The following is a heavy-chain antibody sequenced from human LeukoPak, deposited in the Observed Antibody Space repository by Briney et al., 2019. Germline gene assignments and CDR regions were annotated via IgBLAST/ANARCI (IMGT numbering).Heavy chain of an antibody. CDR3: ASTTYYYDSSGYLSFYFDY. Sequence: SVKVSRKASGGTFTSYAISWVRQAPGQGLEWMGGIIPIFGTANYAQKFQGRVTITADESTSTAYMELSSLRSEDTAVYYCASTTYYYDSSGYLSFYFDYWGQGTLVTVSS. V-gene: IGHV1-69*13. CDR1: GGTFTSYA. J-gene: IGHJ4*02. CDR2: IIPIFGTA. D-gene: IGHD3-22*01.